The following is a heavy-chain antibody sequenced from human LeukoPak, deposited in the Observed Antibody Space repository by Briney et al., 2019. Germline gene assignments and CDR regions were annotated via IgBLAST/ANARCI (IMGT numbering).Heavy chain of an antibody. Sequence: ASVKVSCKASGYTFTSYDINWVRQATGQGLEWMGWISAYNGNTNYAQKLQGRVTMTTDTSTSTAYMELRSLRSDDTAVYYCARDNTRGSYSIDYWGQGTLVTVSS. V-gene: IGHV1-18*01. CDR3: ARDNTRGSYSIDY. CDR1: GYTFTSYD. CDR2: ISAYNGNT. J-gene: IGHJ4*02. D-gene: IGHD1-26*01.